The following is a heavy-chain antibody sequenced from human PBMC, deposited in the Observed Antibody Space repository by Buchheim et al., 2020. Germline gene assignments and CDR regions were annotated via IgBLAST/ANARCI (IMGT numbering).Heavy chain of an antibody. J-gene: IGHJ6*03. CDR2: IRDKAYGGTT. CDR3: TRDSPRARYEIGGSLYHMSHYYMDV. CDR1: GFTFGDFA. Sequence: EVQLVESGGGLAQPGQPLSLACRTSGFTFGDFAVSWFRQAPGRGLEWIAFIRDKAYGGTTEYAASVKNRIAILRDDSRSIAYLQMNSLKTEDTAVYYCTRDSPRARYEIGGSLYHMSHYYMDVWGKGT. V-gene: IGHV3-49*03. D-gene: IGHD3-22*01.